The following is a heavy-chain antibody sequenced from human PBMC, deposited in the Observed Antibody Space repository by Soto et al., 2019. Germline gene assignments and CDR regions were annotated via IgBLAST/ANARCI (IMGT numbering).Heavy chain of an antibody. CDR1: GFIFDDYD. D-gene: IGHD3-10*01. Sequence: SGGSLRLSCVTSGFIFDDYDMHWVRQPLGKGLEWVSYISWDRREIGYADSVKGRFTISRDNAKKSMYLQMNSLTSDDTALYYCARADAYGVRSSFETWGQGALVTVSS. V-gene: IGHV3-9*01. CDR2: ISWDRREI. CDR3: ARADAYGVRSSFET. J-gene: IGHJ5*02.